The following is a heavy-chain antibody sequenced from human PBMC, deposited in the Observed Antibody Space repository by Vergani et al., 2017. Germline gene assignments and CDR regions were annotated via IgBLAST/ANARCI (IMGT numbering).Heavy chain of an antibody. CDR2: IKSDGSIT. V-gene: IGHV3-74*03. CDR1: GFALNRHA. J-gene: IGHJ5*01. CDR3: ARARCIETCYMSNWLDS. D-gene: IGHD3-9*01. Sequence: VQLVESGGGVVQPGPSLRLSCVVSGFALNRHAMYWVRQVPGKGLLWVSRIKSDGSITAYADSVKGRFTISRDNAQNTLYLQMNSLRVEDTGVYYCARARCIETCYMSNWLDSWGQGTLVTVSS.